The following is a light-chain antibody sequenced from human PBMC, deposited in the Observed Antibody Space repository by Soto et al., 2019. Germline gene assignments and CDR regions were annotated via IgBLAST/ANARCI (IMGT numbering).Light chain of an antibody. CDR1: QSVSSN. Sequence: EVVMTQSPATLSVSPGERATLSCRASQSVSSNLAWYQQKPGQAPRLLIYDASNRATGIPDRFSGGGSGTDFTLTISSLEPEDFAVYYCQQRSNLPPTFGQGTRLGIK. J-gene: IGKJ5*01. CDR2: DAS. V-gene: IGKV3-11*01. CDR3: QQRSNLPPT.